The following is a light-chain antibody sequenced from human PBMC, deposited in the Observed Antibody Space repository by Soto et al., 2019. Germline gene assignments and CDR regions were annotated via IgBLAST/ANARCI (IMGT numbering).Light chain of an antibody. Sequence: QSVLTQPASVSGSPGQSITVSCIGTSSDIASYDYVSWYQQHPGKVPKLMIYDVSNRPSGVSNRFSGSKSGNTASLTISGLQAEDEADYYCTSFTNADTHVFGTGTKVTVL. J-gene: IGLJ1*01. CDR1: SSDIASYDY. CDR3: TSFTNADTHV. V-gene: IGLV2-14*03. CDR2: DVS.